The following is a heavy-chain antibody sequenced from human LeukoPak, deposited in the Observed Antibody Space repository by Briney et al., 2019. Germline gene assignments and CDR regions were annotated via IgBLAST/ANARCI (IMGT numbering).Heavy chain of an antibody. CDR1: GFAFSDYY. D-gene: IGHD3-3*01. V-gene: IGHV3-11*01. Sequence: PGGSLRLSCAASGFAFSDYYMSWIRQAPGKGLEWVSYISSSGSTIYYADSVKGRFTISRDNAKNSLYLQMNSLRAEDTAVYYCARAQTYYDFWSGPTYYYGMDVWGQGTTVTVSS. CDR3: ARAQTYYDFWSGPTYYYGMDV. J-gene: IGHJ6*02. CDR2: ISSSGSTI.